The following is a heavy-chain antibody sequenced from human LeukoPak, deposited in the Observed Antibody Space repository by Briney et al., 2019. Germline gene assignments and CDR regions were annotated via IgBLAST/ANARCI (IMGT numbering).Heavy chain of an antibody. J-gene: IGHJ4*02. V-gene: IGHV3-23*01. Sequence: GESLRLSCAASGFTFSSYAMSWVRQAPGKGLEWVSTFSGSDDSTYYADCVKGRFTISRDNSKDTLYLQMGSLRVEDTAVYYCAKGSRTSSYTGADFWGQGTLVTVSS. CDR3: AKGSRTSSYTGADF. D-gene: IGHD2-2*02. CDR2: FSGSDDST. CDR1: GFTFSSYA.